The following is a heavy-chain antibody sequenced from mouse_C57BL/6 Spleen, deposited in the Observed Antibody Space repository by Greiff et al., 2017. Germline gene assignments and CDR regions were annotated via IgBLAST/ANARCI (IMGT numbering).Heavy chain of an antibody. CDR3: ARCPRGYGSSWYFDV. Sequence: VQLQQSGPELVKPGASVKISCKASGYAFSSSWMNWVKQRPGKGLEWIGRIYPGDGDTNYNGKFKGKATLTADKSSSTAYMQLSSLTSEDSAVYFCARCPRGYGSSWYFDVWGTGTTVTVSS. CDR2: IYPGDGDT. CDR1: GYAFSSSW. J-gene: IGHJ1*03. D-gene: IGHD1-1*01. V-gene: IGHV1-82*01.